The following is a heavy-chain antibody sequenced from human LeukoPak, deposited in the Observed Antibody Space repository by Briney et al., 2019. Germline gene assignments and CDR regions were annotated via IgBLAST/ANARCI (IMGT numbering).Heavy chain of an antibody. D-gene: IGHD2-15*01. CDR2: ISSSSSYI. Sequence: GGSLKLSCAASGFTFSSYSMNWVRQAPGKGLGWVSSISSSSSYIYYADSVKGRFTISRDNAKNSPYLQMNSLRAEDTAVYYCARGYCSGGSCYSVARHYFDYWGQGTLVTVSS. CDR3: ARGYCSGGSCYSVARHYFDY. J-gene: IGHJ4*02. CDR1: GFTFSSYS. V-gene: IGHV3-21*01.